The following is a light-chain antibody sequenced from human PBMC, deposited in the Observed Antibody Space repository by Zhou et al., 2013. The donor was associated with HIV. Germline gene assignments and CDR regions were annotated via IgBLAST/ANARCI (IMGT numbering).Light chain of an antibody. CDR2: AAS. J-gene: IGKJ2*01. CDR1: QSVSTN. Sequence: EVVMTQSPATLSVSPGDRATLSCRASQSVSTNLAWYQQKPGQAPRLLIYAASTRATGIPARFSGSGSGTDFTLTISSLQPEDFAVYYCQQRRNWPVTFGQGTKLEI. V-gene: IGKV3D-15*01. CDR3: QQRRNWPVT.